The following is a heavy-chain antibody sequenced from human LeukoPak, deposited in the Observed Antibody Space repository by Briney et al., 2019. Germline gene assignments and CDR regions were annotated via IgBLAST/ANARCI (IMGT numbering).Heavy chain of an antibody. D-gene: IGHD5-18*01. CDR3: ARVGAQLSVDY. J-gene: IGHJ4*02. V-gene: IGHV3-11*04. CDR1: GFTFSNAW. Sequence: PGGSLRLSCATSGFTFSNAWMSWVRQAPGKGLEWVSYISSSGSTIYYADSVKGRFTISRDNAKNSLYLQMNSLRAEDTAVYYCARVGAQLSVDYWGQGTLVTVSS. CDR2: ISSSGSTI.